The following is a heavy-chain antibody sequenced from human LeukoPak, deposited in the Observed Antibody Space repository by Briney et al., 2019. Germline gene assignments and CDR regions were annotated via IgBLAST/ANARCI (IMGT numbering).Heavy chain of an antibody. CDR2: INHSGST. CDR1: GGSFSGYY. D-gene: IGHD3-22*01. CDR3: ARIGGYDSSGYLLDY. Sequence: KSSETLSLTCAVYGGSFSGYYWSWIRQPPGKGLEWIGEINHSGSTNYNPSLKSRVTISVDTSKNQFSLKLSSVTAADTAVYYCARIGGYDSSGYLLDYWGQGTLVTVSS. J-gene: IGHJ4*02. V-gene: IGHV4-34*01.